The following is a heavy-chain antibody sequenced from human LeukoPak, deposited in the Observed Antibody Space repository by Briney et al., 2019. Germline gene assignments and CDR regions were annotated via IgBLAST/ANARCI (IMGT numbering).Heavy chain of an antibody. CDR1: RGTLSSYA. Sequence: SVKVSCQASRGTLSSYAISWVRQPPGQGGEWMGGINPIFGTANYAQKFQGRVTIPANKSTNTANMELSRQRSEDTAVYYCARNGYYYGSGRVDNCFDPWGQGTLVTVSS. CDR2: INPIFGTA. V-gene: IGHV1-69*06. D-gene: IGHD3-10*01. CDR3: ARNGYYYGSGRVDNCFDP. J-gene: IGHJ5*02.